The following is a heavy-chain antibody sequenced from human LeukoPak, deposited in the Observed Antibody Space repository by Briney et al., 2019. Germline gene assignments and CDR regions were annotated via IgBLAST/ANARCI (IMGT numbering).Heavy chain of an antibody. CDR1: GFTFSSYA. CDR3: AKAYYDSSGYSYYFDY. D-gene: IGHD3-22*01. V-gene: IGHV3-23*01. CDR2: ISGSGGST. Sequence: GGSLRLSCAASGFTFSSYAMSWVRQAPGKGLEWVSAISGSGGSTYYADSVKGRFTISRDNAKNSLYLQMNSLRDEDTAVYYCAKAYYDSSGYSYYFDYWGRGTLVTVSS. J-gene: IGHJ4*02.